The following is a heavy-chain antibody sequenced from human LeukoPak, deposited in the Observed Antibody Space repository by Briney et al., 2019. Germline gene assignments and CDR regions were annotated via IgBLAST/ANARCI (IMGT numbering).Heavy chain of an antibody. CDR3: ARTTTPHYYMDV. CDR2: IIPIFGTA. CDR1: GGTFSSYA. Sequence: AASVKVSCKASGGTFSSYAISWVRQAPGQGLEWMGGIIPIFGTANYAQKFQGRVTITADESTSTAYMELSSLRSEDTAVYYCARTTTPHYYMDVWGKGTTVTVSS. D-gene: IGHD4-11*01. V-gene: IGHV1-69*13. J-gene: IGHJ6*03.